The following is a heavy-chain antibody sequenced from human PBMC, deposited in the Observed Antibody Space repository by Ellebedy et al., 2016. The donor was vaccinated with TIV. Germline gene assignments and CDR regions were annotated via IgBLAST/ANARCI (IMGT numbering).Heavy chain of an antibody. Sequence: ASVKVSCKASGYTFTSYGISWVRQAPGQGLEWMGWISTYNGITNHAQKLQGRVTMTTDTSTSTVFMNLRSLRSDDTAVYYCARDNYDILTGQDQGLDHWGPGTLVTVSS. D-gene: IGHD3-9*01. V-gene: IGHV1-18*01. CDR2: ISTYNGIT. J-gene: IGHJ4*02. CDR1: GYTFTSYG. CDR3: ARDNYDILTGQDQGLDH.